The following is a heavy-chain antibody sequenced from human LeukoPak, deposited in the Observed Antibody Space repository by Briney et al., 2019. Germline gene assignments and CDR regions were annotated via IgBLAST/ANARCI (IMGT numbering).Heavy chain of an antibody. V-gene: IGHV4-39*01. CDR1: GGSISSSSYY. D-gene: IGHD6-19*01. J-gene: IGHJ4*02. CDR3: ARQNGSGWDFDS. Sequence: SETLSLTCTVSGGSISSSSYYWGWIRQPPGMGLEWIGSIFYSGRTYYNPSLKSRVTISVDTSKNQFSLRLSSVTAGDTAVYYCARQNGSGWDFDSWGQGTLVTVSS. CDR2: IFYSGRT.